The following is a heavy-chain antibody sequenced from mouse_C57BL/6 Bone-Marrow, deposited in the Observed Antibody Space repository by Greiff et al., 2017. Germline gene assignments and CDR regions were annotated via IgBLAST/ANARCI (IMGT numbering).Heavy chain of an antibody. V-gene: IGHV1-59*01. CDR2: IDPSDSYT. Sequence: QVQLQQPGAELVRPGTSVKLSCKASGYTFTSYWMHWVKQRPGQGLEWIGVIDPSDSYTNYNQKFKGKATLTVDKSSSTAYMQLSSLTSEDSAVYYCARGYYSSSYWYFDVWGTGTTVTVSS. J-gene: IGHJ1*03. D-gene: IGHD1-1*01. CDR3: ARGYYSSSYWYFDV. CDR1: GYTFTSYW.